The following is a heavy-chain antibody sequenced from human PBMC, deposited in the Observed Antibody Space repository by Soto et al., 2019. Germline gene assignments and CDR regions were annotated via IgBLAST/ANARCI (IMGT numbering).Heavy chain of an antibody. CDR2: ISSSSSYI. CDR1: GFTLSSYS. CDR3: ARAAIVGATSYGMDV. V-gene: IGHV3-21*01. J-gene: IGHJ6*02. D-gene: IGHD1-26*01. Sequence: PGGSLRLSCAASGFTLSSYSMNWVRQAPGKGLEWGSSISSSSSYIYYADSVKGRFTISRDNAKNSLYLQMNSLRAEDTAVYYCARAAIVGATSYGMDVWGQGTTVTVSS.